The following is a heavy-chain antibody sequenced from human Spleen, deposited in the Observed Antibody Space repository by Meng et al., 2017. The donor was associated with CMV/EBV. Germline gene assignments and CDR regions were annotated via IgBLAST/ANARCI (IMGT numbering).Heavy chain of an antibody. V-gene: IGHV4-30-4*01. CDR3: ARARHDYGDYGAWGIGFAP. Sequence: SAGSYWSWIRQPPGKGLEWIGHMYYSGDTDYSSSLKSRVTISLDTSSNQFSLELTSVTAADTAVYYCARARHDYGDYGAWGIGFAPWGQGTLVTVSS. D-gene: IGHD4-17*01. J-gene: IGHJ5*02. CDR2: MYYSGDT. CDR1: SAGSY.